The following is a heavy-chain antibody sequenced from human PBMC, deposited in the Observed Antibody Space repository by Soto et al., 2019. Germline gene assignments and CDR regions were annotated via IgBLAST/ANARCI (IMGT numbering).Heavy chain of an antibody. Sequence: EVQLLESGGGLVQPGGSLRLSCAASGFTFSSYAMSWVRQAPGKGLEWVSAISGSGGSTYYADSVKGRFTISRDNSKNTPYLQMNSLRAEDTAVYYCAKGAYNWNLGGDYGRDFWGQGTTVTVSS. CDR3: AKGAYNWNLGGDYGRDF. J-gene: IGHJ6*02. CDR1: GFTFSSYA. V-gene: IGHV3-23*01. D-gene: IGHD1-7*01. CDR2: ISGSGGST.